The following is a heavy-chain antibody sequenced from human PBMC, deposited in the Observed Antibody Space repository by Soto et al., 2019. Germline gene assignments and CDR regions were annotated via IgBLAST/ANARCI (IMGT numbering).Heavy chain of an antibody. CDR1: GCTFTGYY. Sequence: GASVRVSCKASGCTFTGYYMHWVRQAPGQGLEWMGWMNPNSGDTNYAEKFQGRVTMTRDTSISTAYMEVSSLRSDDTAVYYCALRFSDHWGQGTLVTVSS. J-gene: IGHJ4*02. CDR2: MNPNSGDT. D-gene: IGHD4-17*01. CDR3: ALRFSDH. V-gene: IGHV1-2*02.